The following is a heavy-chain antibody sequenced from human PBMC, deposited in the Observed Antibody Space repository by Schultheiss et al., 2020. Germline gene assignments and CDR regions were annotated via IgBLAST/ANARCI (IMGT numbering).Heavy chain of an antibody. V-gene: IGHV4-39*07. D-gene: IGHD3-22*01. J-gene: IGHJ4*02. Sequence: SQTLSLTCAVSGGSISSGGYYWSWIRQHPGKGLEWIGSIYHSGSTYYNPSLKSRVTISVDTSKNQFSLKLSSVTAADTAVYYCASVDYYDSSGYYFDYWGQGTLVTVSS. CDR2: IYHSGST. CDR1: GGSISSGGYY. CDR3: ASVDYYDSSGYYFDY.